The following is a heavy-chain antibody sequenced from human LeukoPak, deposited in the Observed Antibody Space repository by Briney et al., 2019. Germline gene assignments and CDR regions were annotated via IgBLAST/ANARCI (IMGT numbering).Heavy chain of an antibody. V-gene: IGHV4-39*01. CDR3: GRHMRRTALNFVSGHYDDD. J-gene: IGHJ4*02. D-gene: IGHD3-3*01. CDR1: GDSISSSSYY. CDR2: IYYRGNT. Sequence: SETLSLTCIVSGDSISSSSYYWAWIRQPPGKGLEWIASIYYRGNTYYNPSLRSRVTISIDTSKNQFSLKLSSVTAADTAVYFCGRHMRRTALNFVSGHYDDDWGQGTLVSVSS.